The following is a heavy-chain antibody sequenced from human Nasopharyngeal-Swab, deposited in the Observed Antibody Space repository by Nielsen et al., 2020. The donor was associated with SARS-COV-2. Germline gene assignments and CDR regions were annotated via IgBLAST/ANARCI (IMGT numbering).Heavy chain of an antibody. CDR2: ISGSGGST. D-gene: IGHD4-11*01. CDR3: AKGNYAYYYYYYMDV. V-gene: IGHV3-23*01. CDR1: GFTVSSNY. Sequence: GESLKISCAASGFTVSSNYMSWVRQAPGKGLEWVSAISGSGGSTYYADSVKGRFTISRDNSKNTLYLQMNSLRAEDTAVYYCAKGNYAYYYYYYMDVWGKGTTVTVSS. J-gene: IGHJ6*03.